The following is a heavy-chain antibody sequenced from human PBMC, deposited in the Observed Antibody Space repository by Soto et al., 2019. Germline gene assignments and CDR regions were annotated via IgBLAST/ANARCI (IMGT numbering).Heavy chain of an antibody. V-gene: IGHV3-48*02. D-gene: IGHD1-26*01. CDR2: ISISGSTI. CDR3: ARDREASGSYSGGWFDP. Sequence: EVQLVESGGGLVQPGGSPRLSCAASGFTFSSYSMNWVRQAPGKGLEWVSYISISGSTIYYADSVKGRFTISRDNAKNSLYLQMNSLRDEDTAVYYCARDREASGSYSGGWFDPWGQGTLVTVSS. J-gene: IGHJ5*02. CDR1: GFTFSSYS.